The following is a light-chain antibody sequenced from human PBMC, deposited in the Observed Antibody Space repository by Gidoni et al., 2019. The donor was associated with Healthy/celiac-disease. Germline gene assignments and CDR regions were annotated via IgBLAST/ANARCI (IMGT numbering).Light chain of an antibody. CDR3: SSYTSSSLWV. Sequence: QSALTQPASVSGSPGQSITISCTGTSSAVGGYNYVSWYQQHPGKAPKLMIYEVSNRPSGVSNRFSGSKSGNTASLTISGLQAEDEADYYCSSYTSSSLWVFGGGTKLTVL. V-gene: IGLV2-14*01. CDR2: EVS. J-gene: IGLJ3*02. CDR1: SSAVGGYNY.